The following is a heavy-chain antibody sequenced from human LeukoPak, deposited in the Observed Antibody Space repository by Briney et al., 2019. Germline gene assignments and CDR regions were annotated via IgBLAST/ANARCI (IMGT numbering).Heavy chain of an antibody. CDR3: AREITSGYSSGCPGY. D-gene: IGHD6-19*01. CDR1: GYSFTSYG. V-gene: IGHV1-2*02. CDR2: INPNSGGT. Sequence: ASVKVSCKASGYSFTSYGINWVRQAPGQGLEWMGWINPNSGGTNYAQKFQGRVTMTRDSSISTAYMELSRLRSDDTAVYYCAREITSGYSSGCPGYWGQGTLVTVSS. J-gene: IGHJ4*02.